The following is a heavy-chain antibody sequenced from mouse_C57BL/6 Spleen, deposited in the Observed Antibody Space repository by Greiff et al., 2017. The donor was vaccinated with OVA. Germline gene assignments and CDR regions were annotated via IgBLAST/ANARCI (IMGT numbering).Heavy chain of an antibody. CDR3: ARSYYYGSSWFAY. J-gene: IGHJ3*01. V-gene: IGHV1-80*01. D-gene: IGHD1-1*01. Sequence: VKLVESGAELVKPGASVKISCKASGYAFSSYWMNWVKQRPGKGLEWIGQIYPGDGDTNYNGKFKGKATLTADKSSSTAYMQLSSLTSEDSAVYFCARSYYYGSSWFAYWGQGTLVTVSA. CDR1: GYAFSSYW. CDR2: IYPGDGDT.